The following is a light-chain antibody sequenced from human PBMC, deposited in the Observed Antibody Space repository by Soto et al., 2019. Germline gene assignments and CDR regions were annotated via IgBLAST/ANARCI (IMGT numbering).Light chain of an antibody. Sequence: EIVLTQSPGTLSLSPGERATLSCRASHSVSSSYLGWHQQKPGQAPRLLIYGASSRATDVPDRFSGSGSRTDFTLPINSLEPADFAVYYCQQYGSSPPYTVGQGTKLEIK. J-gene: IGKJ2*01. CDR1: HSVSSSY. CDR2: GAS. V-gene: IGKV3-20*01. CDR3: QQYGSSPPYT.